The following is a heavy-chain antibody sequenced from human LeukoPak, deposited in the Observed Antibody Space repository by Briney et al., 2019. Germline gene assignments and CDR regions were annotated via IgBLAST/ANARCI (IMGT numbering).Heavy chain of an antibody. J-gene: IGHJ4*02. Sequence: GWSLRLSCVGSGFPFSSYNMNWVRQAPGKGLEWVSYIRFSSSSIYYADSVKGRFTIPRDNAKNTLYLQMNSLRDEDTAVYSCARAMYYFEYWGQGTLVTVSS. CDR1: GFPFSSYN. V-gene: IGHV3-48*02. CDR2: IRFSSSSI. CDR3: ARAMYYFEY.